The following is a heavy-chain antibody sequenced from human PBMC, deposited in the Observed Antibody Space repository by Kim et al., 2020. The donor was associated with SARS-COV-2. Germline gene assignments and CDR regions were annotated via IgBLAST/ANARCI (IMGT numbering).Heavy chain of an antibody. CDR1: GYSISSGYY. V-gene: IGHV4-38-2*02. CDR3: ARGPLAWFGELDWFDP. J-gene: IGHJ5*02. D-gene: IGHD3-10*01. CDR2: IYHSGST. Sequence: SETLSLTCTVSGYSISSGYYWGWIRQPPGKGLEWIGSIYHSGSTYYNPSLKSRVTISVDTSKNQFSLKLSSVTAADTAVYYCARGPLAWFGELDWFDPWGQGTLVTVSS.